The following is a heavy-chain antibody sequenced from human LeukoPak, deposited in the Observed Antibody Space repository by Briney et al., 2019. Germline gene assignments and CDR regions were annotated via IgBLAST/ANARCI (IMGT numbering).Heavy chain of an antibody. D-gene: IGHD2-2*02. J-gene: IGHJ5*02. CDR2: ISSNGGST. CDR3: ARGRSTRYMWGRAGNWFDP. Sequence: GGSLRLSCAASGFTFSSYPMHWVRQAPGKGLEYVSAISSNGGSTYYANSVKGRFTISRDNSKNTLYLQMGSLRAEDMAVYYCARGRSTRYMWGRAGNWFDPWGQGTLVTVSS. CDR1: GFTFSSYP. V-gene: IGHV3-64*01.